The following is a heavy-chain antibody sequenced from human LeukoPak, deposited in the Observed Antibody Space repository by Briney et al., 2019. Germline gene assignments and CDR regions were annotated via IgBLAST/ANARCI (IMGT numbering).Heavy chain of an antibody. J-gene: IGHJ4*02. V-gene: IGHV3-30*18. CDR1: GFTFSSYG. CDR3: AKDRARWELDY. CDR2: ISYDGSNK. Sequence: PGRSLRLFSAASGFTFSSYGMHWVRQAPGKGLEWVAVISYDGSNKYYADSVKGRFTISRDNSKNTLYLQMNSLRAEDTAVYYCAKDRARWELDYWGQGTLVTVSS. D-gene: IGHD1-26*01.